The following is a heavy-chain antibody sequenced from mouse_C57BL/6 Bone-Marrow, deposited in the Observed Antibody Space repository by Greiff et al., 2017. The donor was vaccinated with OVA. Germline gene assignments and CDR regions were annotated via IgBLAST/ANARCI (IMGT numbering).Heavy chain of an antibody. J-gene: IGHJ1*03. V-gene: IGHV1-80*01. CDR2: IYPGDGDT. D-gene: IGHD1-1*01. CDR1: GYAFSSYW. CDR3: ARGYYGRNWYFDV. Sequence: QVQLKESGAELVKPGASVKISCKASGYAFSSYWMNWVKQRPGKGLAWIGQIYPGDGDTTYNGKFKGKATLTADKSSSTAYMQLSSLTSEDSAVYFCARGYYGRNWYFDVWGTGTTVTVSS.